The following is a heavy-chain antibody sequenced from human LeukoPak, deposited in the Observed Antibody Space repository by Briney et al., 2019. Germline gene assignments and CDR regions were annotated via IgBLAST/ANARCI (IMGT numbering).Heavy chain of an antibody. CDR1: GNSISSGDNY. D-gene: IGHD3-22*01. CDR3: ARASYSYDINGWVPFDY. Sequence: PSETLSLTCAVSGNSISSGDNYWSWIRQPAGKGLEWLGRIYTSGSTNCNPSLKSRVTISGDTSKNQFSLRLSSVTAADTAVYYCARASYSYDINGWVPFDYWGQGTLVTVSS. J-gene: IGHJ4*02. CDR2: IYTSGST. V-gene: IGHV4-61*02.